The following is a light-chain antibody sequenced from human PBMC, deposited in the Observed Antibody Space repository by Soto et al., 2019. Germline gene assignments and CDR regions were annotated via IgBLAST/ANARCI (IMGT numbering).Light chain of an antibody. CDR3: SSYTSSSTPCV. Sequence: QSALTQPASVSGAPGQSITISCTGTSSDVGGYNYVSWYQQHPGKAPKLMIYGVSNRPSGVSTRFSGSKSGNTASLTISGRQAEDEADYYCSSYTSSSTPCVFGTGTKLTVL. CDR2: GVS. CDR1: SSDVGGYNY. J-gene: IGLJ1*01. V-gene: IGLV2-14*01.